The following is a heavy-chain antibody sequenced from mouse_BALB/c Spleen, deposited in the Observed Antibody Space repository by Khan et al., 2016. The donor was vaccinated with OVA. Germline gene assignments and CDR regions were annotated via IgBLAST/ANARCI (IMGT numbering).Heavy chain of an antibody. Sequence: QVQLKESGPGLVAPSQSLSITCTVSGFSLSRYNIHWVRQPPGKGLEWLGIIWGGGGTDYNSTLKSRLSISKDNSKSQVFLKMNSLQTDDTAMYYCASADYRDDGYYAMDVWGQGTSVTVSS. CDR3: ASADYRDDGYYAMDV. V-gene: IGHV2-6-4*01. CDR2: IWGGGGT. CDR1: GFSLSRYN. D-gene: IGHD2-14*01. J-gene: IGHJ4*01.